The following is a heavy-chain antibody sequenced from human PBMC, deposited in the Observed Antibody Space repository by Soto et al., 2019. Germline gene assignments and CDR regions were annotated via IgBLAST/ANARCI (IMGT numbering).Heavy chain of an antibody. J-gene: IGHJ5*02. Sequence: SVTVSCKASGGTFSSYAISWVRQAPGQGLEWMGGIIPIFGTDNYAQKFQGRVTITADESTSTAYMVLSSLSSEDTAVYYCARDSTRIAARPQYNWFDPWGQGTLVTVSS. D-gene: IGHD6-6*01. CDR1: GGTFSSYA. CDR2: IIPIFGTD. CDR3: ARDSTRIAARPQYNWFDP. V-gene: IGHV1-69*13.